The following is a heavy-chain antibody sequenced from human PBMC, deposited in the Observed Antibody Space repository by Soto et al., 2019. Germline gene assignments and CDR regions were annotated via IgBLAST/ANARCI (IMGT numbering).Heavy chain of an antibody. CDR1: GFTFSSYS. CDR3: ARSADYGDYLDAFDI. Sequence: GGSLRLSCAASGFTFSSYSMNWVRRAPGKGLEWVSSISSSSSYIYYADSVKGRFTISRDNAKNSLYLQMNSLRAEDTAVYYCARSADYGDYLDAFDIWGQGTMVTVSS. CDR2: ISSSSSYI. V-gene: IGHV3-21*01. J-gene: IGHJ3*02. D-gene: IGHD4-17*01.